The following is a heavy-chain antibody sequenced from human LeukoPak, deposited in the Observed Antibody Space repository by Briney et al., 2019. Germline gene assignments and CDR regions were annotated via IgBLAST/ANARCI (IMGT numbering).Heavy chain of an antibody. CDR3: ARRKGGDFIDN. J-gene: IGHJ4*02. CDR2: NYYSGST. V-gene: IGHV4-31*03. Sequence: SETLSLTCTVSGGSISSGSYYWSWVRQHPGKGLEWIGYNYYSGSTYYNPSLKSRVTVSVDTSKNQLSLKLSSVTAADTAVYYCARRKGGDFIDNWGQGALVTVSS. CDR1: GGSISSGSYY. D-gene: IGHD2-21*02.